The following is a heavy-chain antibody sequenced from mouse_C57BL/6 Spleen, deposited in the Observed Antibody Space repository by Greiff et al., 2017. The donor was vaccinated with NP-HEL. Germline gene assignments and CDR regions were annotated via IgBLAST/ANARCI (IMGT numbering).Heavy chain of an antibody. CDR3: ARRGVGYAYFDY. Sequence: VQLQQPGAELVRPGTSVKLSCKASGYTFTSYWMHWVKQRPGQGLEWIGVIDPSDSYTNYNQKFKGKATLTVDTSSSTAYMQLSSLTSEDSAVYYCARRGVGYAYFDYWGQGTTLTVSS. CDR2: IDPSDSYT. J-gene: IGHJ2*01. CDR1: GYTFTSYW. D-gene: IGHD3-1*01. V-gene: IGHV1-59*01.